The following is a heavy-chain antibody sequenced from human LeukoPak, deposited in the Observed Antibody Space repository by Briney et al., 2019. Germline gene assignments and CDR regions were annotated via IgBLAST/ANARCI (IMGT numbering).Heavy chain of an antibody. V-gene: IGHV3-30*15. Sequence: SGGSLRLSCAASGFTFSDYAMHGVRQAPGKGLEWVAVILYDGSNEYYADSVEGRFTIPRDNSKNTLYLQMSSLRVEDTAVYYCARANTGMVRGYYYYMDVWGKGTTVTVSS. CDR2: ILYDGSNE. CDR1: GFTFSDYA. CDR3: ARANTGMVRGYYYYMDV. D-gene: IGHD5-18*01. J-gene: IGHJ6*03.